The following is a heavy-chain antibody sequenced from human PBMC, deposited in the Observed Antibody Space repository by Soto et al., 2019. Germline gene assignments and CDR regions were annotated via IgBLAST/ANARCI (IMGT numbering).Heavy chain of an antibody. J-gene: IGHJ4*02. CDR3: AKATPFSRVYATFNYFDY. CDR1: GFTFSSYA. D-gene: IGHD2-8*01. V-gene: IGHV3-23*01. CDR2: ISGSGGST. Sequence: PGGSLRLSCAASGFTFSSYAMSWVRQAPGKGLEWVSAISGSGGSTYYADSVKGRFTISRDNSKNTLYLQMNSLRAEDTAVYYCAKATPFSRVYATFNYFDYWGQGTLVTVSS.